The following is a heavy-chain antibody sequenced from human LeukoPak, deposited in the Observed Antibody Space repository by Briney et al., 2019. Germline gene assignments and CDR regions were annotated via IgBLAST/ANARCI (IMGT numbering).Heavy chain of an antibody. V-gene: IGHV4-4*07. CDR2: IYTSGST. Sequence: SETLSLTCTVSGGSISSYYWSWIRQPAGKGLEWIGRIYTSGSTNYNPSLKSRVTMSVDTSKNQFSLKLSSVTAADTAVYYCARDLVEMATEGNAFDIWGQGTMVTVSS. CDR1: GGSISSYY. D-gene: IGHD5-24*01. CDR3: ARDLVEMATEGNAFDI. J-gene: IGHJ3*02.